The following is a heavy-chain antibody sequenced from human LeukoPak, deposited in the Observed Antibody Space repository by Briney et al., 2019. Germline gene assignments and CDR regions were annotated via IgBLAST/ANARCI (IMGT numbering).Heavy chain of an antibody. D-gene: IGHD1-26*01. CDR1: GASISTYY. CDR2: IYYSGST. Sequence: SETLSLTCTVSGASISTYYWGWIRQPPGKGLEWIGSIYYSGSTYYNPSLKSRVTISVDTSKNQFSLKLSSVTAADTAVYYCASLIVGATLDAFDIWGQGTMVTVSS. CDR3: ASLIVGATLDAFDI. V-gene: IGHV4-39*07. J-gene: IGHJ3*02.